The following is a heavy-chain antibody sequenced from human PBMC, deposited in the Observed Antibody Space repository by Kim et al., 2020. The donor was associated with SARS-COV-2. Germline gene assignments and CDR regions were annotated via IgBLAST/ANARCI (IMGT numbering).Heavy chain of an antibody. D-gene: IGHD6-19*01. CDR3: ASSYSSGWYWSY. J-gene: IGHJ4*02. V-gene: IGHV3-7*03. Sequence: NVDSVKSRFTNSRANAKNSLYLQMNRLRAEDTAVYYCASSYSSGWYWSYWGQGTLVTVSS.